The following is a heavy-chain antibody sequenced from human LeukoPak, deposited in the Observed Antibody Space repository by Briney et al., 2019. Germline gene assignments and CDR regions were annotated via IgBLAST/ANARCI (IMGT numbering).Heavy chain of an antibody. J-gene: IGHJ4*02. CDR1: GYTFTSHA. D-gene: IGHD2-2*01. CDR3: ARVFSPLRTLDY. CDR2: INAGNGNT. V-gene: IGHV1-3*01. Sequence: ASVMVSCKASGYTFTSHAMHWVRQAPGQRLGWMGWINAGNGNTKYSQKFQGRVTITRDTSASTAYMELSSLRSEDTAVYYCARVFSPLRTLDYWGQGTLVTVSS.